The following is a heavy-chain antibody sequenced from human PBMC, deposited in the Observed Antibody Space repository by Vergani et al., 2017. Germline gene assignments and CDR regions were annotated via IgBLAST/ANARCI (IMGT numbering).Heavy chain of an antibody. CDR3: VRTEYCTGIACNSRFDS. CDR1: GFSFNTYW. D-gene: IGHD2-8*02. V-gene: IGHV3-74*03. CDR2: IDEYGNRA. J-gene: IGHJ5*01. Sequence: EVQLVESGGGPVQSGGSLRLSCVASGFSFNTYWMHWVRQVPGKGLMWVARIDEYGNRATYGDFETGRFTISRDNAKNTVFLQMNNLRADDAGVYYCVRTEYCTGIACNSRFDSWGQGALVTVSS.